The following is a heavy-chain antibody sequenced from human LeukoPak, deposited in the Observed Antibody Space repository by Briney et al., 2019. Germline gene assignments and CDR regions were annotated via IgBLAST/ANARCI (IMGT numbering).Heavy chain of an antibody. J-gene: IGHJ5*02. CDR1: VGTFISYD. D-gene: IGHD3/OR15-3a*01. CDR3: ARDGPGLGTYNWFDP. Sequence: SSVTVSCKSSVGTFISYDISWVRPPPAQGPEWVGGIIPIFGTANYAQKFQGRVTITADESTSTAYIELSSHRSEDTSVYYCARDGPGLGTYNWFDPWGQGTLVTVSS. V-gene: IGHV1-69*01. CDR2: IIPIFGTA.